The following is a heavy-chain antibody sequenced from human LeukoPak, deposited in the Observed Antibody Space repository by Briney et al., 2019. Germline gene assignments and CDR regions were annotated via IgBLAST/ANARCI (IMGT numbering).Heavy chain of an antibody. D-gene: IGHD3-22*01. CDR1: GGTFSSYA. CDR2: IIPTLGIA. J-gene: IGHJ6*02. Sequence: SVKVSCKASGGTFSSYAISWVRQAPGQGLEWMGRIIPTLGIANYAQKFQGRVTITADKSTSTAYMELSSLRSEDTAVYYCARDGGGNYYDSSGPDPYGMDVWGQGTTVTVSS. CDR3: ARDGGGNYYDSSGPDPYGMDV. V-gene: IGHV1-69*04.